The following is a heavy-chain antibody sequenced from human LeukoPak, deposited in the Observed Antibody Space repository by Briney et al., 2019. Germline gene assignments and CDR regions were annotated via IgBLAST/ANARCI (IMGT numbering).Heavy chain of an antibody. J-gene: IGHJ3*02. V-gene: IGHV1-46*01. Sequence: ASVKVSCKASGYTFTSYYMHWVRQAPGQGLEWMGIINPSGGSTSYAQKLQGRVTMTTDTSTSTAYMELRSLRSDDTAVYYCARQSSYSDAFDIWGQGTMVTVSS. CDR2: INPSGGST. D-gene: IGHD1-26*01. CDR1: GYTFTSYY. CDR3: ARQSSYSDAFDI.